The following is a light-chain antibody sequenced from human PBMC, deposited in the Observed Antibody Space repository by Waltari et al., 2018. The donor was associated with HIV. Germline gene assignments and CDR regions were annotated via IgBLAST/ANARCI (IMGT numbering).Light chain of an antibody. Sequence: SYVLTQTPSVSAAPGKTATLTCEGSDIGTRRVHWYRQKPGQAPVLVIYYDGERPSGIAERFSGSNSGNTATLTISRVGVGDEADYYCQVWDANTDVVFGTGTKLTVL. CDR2: YDG. CDR1: DIGTRR. J-gene: IGLJ2*01. V-gene: IGLV3-21*04. CDR3: QVWDANTDVV.